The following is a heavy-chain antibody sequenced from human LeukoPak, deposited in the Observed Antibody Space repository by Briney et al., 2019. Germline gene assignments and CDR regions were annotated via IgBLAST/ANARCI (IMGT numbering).Heavy chain of an antibody. J-gene: IGHJ5*02. CDR1: GGSFSGYH. CDR3: ARGGYGSGSYWFDP. V-gene: IGHV4-34*01. Sequence: SETLSLTCAVYGGSFSGYHWSWIRQPPGKGLEWIGEINHSGSTNYNPSLKSRVTISVDTSKNQFSLKLSSVTAADTAVYYCARGGYGSGSYWFDPWGQGTLVTVSS. D-gene: IGHD3-10*01. CDR2: INHSGST.